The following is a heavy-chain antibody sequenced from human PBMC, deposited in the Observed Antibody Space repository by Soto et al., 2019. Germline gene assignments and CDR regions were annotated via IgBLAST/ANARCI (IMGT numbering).Heavy chain of an antibody. D-gene: IGHD6-13*01. V-gene: IGHV3-23*01. CDR3: ARGSSGYISSWYYFDY. CDR1: GFTFTDYA. CDR2: ISGIGGST. Sequence: EVQLLESGGGLVQPGGSLRLSCAASGFTFTDYALSWVRQAPGKGLEWVATISGIGGSTYLADSVKGRLSISRDNSKNTVSLLMNSLRAEDTAVYFCARGSSGYISSWYYFDYWGRGTLVTVS. J-gene: IGHJ4*02.